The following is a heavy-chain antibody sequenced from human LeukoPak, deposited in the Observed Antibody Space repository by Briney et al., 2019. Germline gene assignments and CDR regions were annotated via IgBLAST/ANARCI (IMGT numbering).Heavy chain of an antibody. V-gene: IGHV3-53*01. J-gene: IGHJ4*02. CDR3: ARHDYGDDRDY. CDR2: IYSGGST. Sequence: GGSLRLSCAASGFTVSSNYMSWVRQAPGKGLEWVSVIYSGGSTYYADSVKGRFTISRDNSKNTLYLQMNSLRAEDTAVYYCARHDYGDDRDYWGQGTLVTVSS. CDR1: GFTVSSNY. D-gene: IGHD4-17*01.